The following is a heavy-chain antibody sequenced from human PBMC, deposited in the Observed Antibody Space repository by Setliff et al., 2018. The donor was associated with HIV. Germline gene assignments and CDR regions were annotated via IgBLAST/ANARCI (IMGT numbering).Heavy chain of an antibody. J-gene: IGHJ1*01. V-gene: IGHV4-34*01. D-gene: IGHD2-2*01. Sequence: PSETLSLTCAVYGGSFSGYYWSWIRQPPGKGLEWIGEINHSGSTNYNPSLKSRVTISVDTSKNQFSLKLSSVTAADTAVYYCARGESTTWDLAEYFQHWGHGTLVTVSS. CDR1: GGSFSGYY. CDR3: ARGESTTWDLAEYFQH. CDR2: INHSGST.